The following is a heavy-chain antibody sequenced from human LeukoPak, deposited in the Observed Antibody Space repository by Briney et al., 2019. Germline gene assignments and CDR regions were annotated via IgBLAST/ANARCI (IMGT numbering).Heavy chain of an antibody. CDR1: GYTFTGYY. Sequence: ASVKVSCKASGYTFTGYYMHWVRQAPGQGLEWMGWINPNSGGTNYAQKFQGRVTMTRDTSISTAYMELSRLRSDDTAVYYCANGKPGYSSYSDYWGQGTLVTVSS. D-gene: IGHD6-19*01. V-gene: IGHV1-2*02. J-gene: IGHJ4*02. CDR3: ANGKPGYSSYSDY. CDR2: INPNSGGT.